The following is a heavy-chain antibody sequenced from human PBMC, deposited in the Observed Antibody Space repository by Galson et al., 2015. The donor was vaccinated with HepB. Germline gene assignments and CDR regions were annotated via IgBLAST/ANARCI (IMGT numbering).Heavy chain of an antibody. CDR3: ARTARDYSNSLGEISFDP. V-gene: IGHV4-39*07. CDR1: GGSISSSSYY. D-gene: IGHD4-11*01. Sequence: LTCTVSGGSISSSSYYWGWIRQPPGKGLEWIGSIYYSGSTYYNPSLKSRVTISVDTSKNQFSLKLSSVTAADTAVYYCARTARDYSNSLGEISFDPWGQGTLVTVSS. J-gene: IGHJ5*02. CDR2: IYYSGST.